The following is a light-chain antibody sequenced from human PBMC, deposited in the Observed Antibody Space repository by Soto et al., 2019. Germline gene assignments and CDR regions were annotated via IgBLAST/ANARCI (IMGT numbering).Light chain of an antibody. CDR3: QSYDISLSGILV. CDR1: SSNIGAGYD. V-gene: IGLV1-40*01. CDR2: GSS. J-gene: IGLJ2*01. Sequence: QSVLTQPPSVSGAPGQRITISCTGGSSNIGAGYDVHWYQQLPGTAPKLLIYGSSNRPSGVPDRFSGSKSGTSASLAITGLQAEDEADYYCQSYDISLSGILVFGGGTKLTVL.